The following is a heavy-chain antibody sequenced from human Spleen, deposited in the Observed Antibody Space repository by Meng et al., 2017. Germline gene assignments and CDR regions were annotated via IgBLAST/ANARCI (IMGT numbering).Heavy chain of an antibody. V-gene: IGHV4-34*01. CDR2: INHSGST. CDR1: GGSFSDYY. Sequence: QVQHQRGGAGLLKPSETLSLSCAVYGGSFSDYYWSWIRQPPGKGLEWIGEINHSGSTNYNPSLESRATISVDTSQNNLSLKLSSVTAADSAVYYCARGPTTMAHDFDYWGQETLVTVSS. CDR3: ARGPTTMAHDFDY. J-gene: IGHJ4*02. D-gene: IGHD4-11*01.